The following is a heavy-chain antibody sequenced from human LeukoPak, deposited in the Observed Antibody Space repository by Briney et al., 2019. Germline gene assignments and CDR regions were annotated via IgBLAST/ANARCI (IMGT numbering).Heavy chain of an antibody. CDR3: ARWRAGIAVAVDY. Sequence: GGSLRLSCAASGFTFSTYSMNWVRQAPGKGLEWVSSLSPGSSYIYYADSVKGRFSISRDNAKNSLYLEMNSLRAEDTAVYYCARWRAGIAVAVDYWGQGTLVTVSS. D-gene: IGHD6-19*01. J-gene: IGHJ4*02. V-gene: IGHV3-21*01. CDR2: LSPGSSYI. CDR1: GFTFSTYS.